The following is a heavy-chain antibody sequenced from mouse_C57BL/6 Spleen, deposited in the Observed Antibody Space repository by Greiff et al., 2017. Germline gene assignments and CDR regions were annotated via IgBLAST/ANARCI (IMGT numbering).Heavy chain of an antibody. V-gene: IGHV5-17*01. CDR2: ISSGSSTI. J-gene: IGHJ1*03. Sequence: EVKLVESGGGLVKPGGSLKLSCAASGFTFSDYGMPWVRQAPEKGLEWVAYISSGSSTIYYADTVKGRFTISRDNAKNTLFLQMTSVRSEDTAMYYCASYYSKRYFDVWGTGTTVTVSS. CDR1: GFTFSDYG. CDR3: ASYYSKRYFDV. D-gene: IGHD2-5*01.